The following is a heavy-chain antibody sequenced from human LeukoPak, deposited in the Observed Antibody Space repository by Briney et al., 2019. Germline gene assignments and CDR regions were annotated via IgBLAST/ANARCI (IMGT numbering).Heavy chain of an antibody. CDR2: ISGDTSTV. J-gene: IGHJ5*02. Sequence: GGSLRLSCAASGFTFSSYWMSWVRQAPGKGLEWVSYISGDTSTVQYADSVRGRFTISRDNAKNSLSLQMNSLRADDTAVYYCARGALNLDNWFDPWGQGTLVTVSS. CDR1: GFTFSSYW. V-gene: IGHV3-48*01. D-gene: IGHD3-16*01. CDR3: ARGALNLDNWFDP.